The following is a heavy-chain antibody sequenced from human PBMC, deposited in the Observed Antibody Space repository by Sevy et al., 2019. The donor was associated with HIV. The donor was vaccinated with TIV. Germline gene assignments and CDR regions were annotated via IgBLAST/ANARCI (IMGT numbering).Heavy chain of an antibody. CDR1: GFTLSNYD. CDR3: ARKYDSSGYFDY. J-gene: IGHJ4*02. CDR2: ISSSGGSGDKT. Sequence: GGSLRLSCAASGFTLSNYDMNWVRQAPGKGLEWVSGISSSGGSGDKTNYADSVKGRFTISRDDSKNSLDLQLNSLRAEDTAIYYCARKYDSSGYFDYWGQGTLVTVSS. D-gene: IGHD3-22*01. V-gene: IGHV3-23*01.